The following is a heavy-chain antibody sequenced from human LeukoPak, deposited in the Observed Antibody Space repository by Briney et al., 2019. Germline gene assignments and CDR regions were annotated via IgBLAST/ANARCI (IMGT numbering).Heavy chain of an antibody. CDR1: GGSISSYY. V-gene: IGHV4-4*07. J-gene: IGHJ4*02. D-gene: IGHD4-17*01. Sequence: SETLSLTCTVSGGSISSYYWSWIRQPAGKGLEWIGRIYSSGSTNYNPSLKSRVTISVDKSENQFSLKLNSVTAADAAVYYCVRDRHDYGDYFDYWGQGTLVTVSS. CDR2: IYSSGST. CDR3: VRDRHDYGDYFDY.